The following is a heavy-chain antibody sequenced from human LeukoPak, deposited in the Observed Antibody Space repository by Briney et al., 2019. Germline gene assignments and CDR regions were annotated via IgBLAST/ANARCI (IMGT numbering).Heavy chain of an antibody. CDR2: IDWNGGIR. CDR3: AKEMKTITAAGIMDY. V-gene: IGHV3-20*04. Sequence: PGGSLRLSCGASGFNFDDYGMSWVRQVPGKGLEWIAGIDWNGGIREYLDSVKGRFTISRDNAKNSLYLQMNSLRAEDTAVYYCAKEMKTITAAGIMDYWGQGTLVTVSS. D-gene: IGHD6-13*01. J-gene: IGHJ4*02. CDR1: GFNFDDYG.